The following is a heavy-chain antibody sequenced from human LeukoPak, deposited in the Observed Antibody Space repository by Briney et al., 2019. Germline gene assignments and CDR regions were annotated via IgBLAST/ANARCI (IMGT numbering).Heavy chain of an antibody. D-gene: IGHD4-23*01. V-gene: IGHV1-69*04. Sequence: SVKVSCKASGGTFSSYAISWVRQAPGQGLEWMGRIITILGIANYARKFQGRVTITADKSTSTAYMELSSLRSEDTAVYYCAREAYGGNSGNYYGMDVWGQGTTVTVSS. CDR3: AREAYGGNSGNYYGMDV. J-gene: IGHJ6*02. CDR2: IITILGIA. CDR1: GGTFSSYA.